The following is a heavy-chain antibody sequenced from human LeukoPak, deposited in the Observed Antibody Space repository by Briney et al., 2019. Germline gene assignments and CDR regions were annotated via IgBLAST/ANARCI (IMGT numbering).Heavy chain of an antibody. J-gene: IGHJ6*03. Sequence: SETLSLTCAVYGGSFSGYYWSWIRQPPGKGLEWIGEINHSGSTNYNPSLKSRVTISVDTSKNQFSLKLSSVTAADTAVYYCARSPGGVGSYYYMDVWGKGTTVTVSS. D-gene: IGHD1-26*01. CDR3: ARSPGGVGSYYYMDV. CDR1: GGSFSGYY. CDR2: INHSGST. V-gene: IGHV4-34*01.